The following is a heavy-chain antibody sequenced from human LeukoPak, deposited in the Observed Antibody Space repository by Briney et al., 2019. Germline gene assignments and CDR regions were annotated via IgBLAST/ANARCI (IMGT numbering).Heavy chain of an antibody. Sequence: SETLSLTCTVSGGSISSSSYYWGWIRQPPGKGLEWIGSIYYSGSTYYNPSLKSRVTISVDTSKNQFSLKLSSVTAADTAVYCCARAKVVATTFDYWGQGTLVTVSS. D-gene: IGHD5-12*01. CDR3: ARAKVVATTFDY. J-gene: IGHJ4*02. CDR2: IYYSGST. CDR1: GGSISSSSYY. V-gene: IGHV4-39*07.